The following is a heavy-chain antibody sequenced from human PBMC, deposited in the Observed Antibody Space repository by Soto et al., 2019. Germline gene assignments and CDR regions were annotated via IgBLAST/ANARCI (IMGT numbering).Heavy chain of an antibody. V-gene: IGHV3-48*01. Sequence: GGSLRLSCAASGFTFSSYSMNWVRQAPGKGLEWVSYISSSSSTIYYADSVKGRFTISRDNAKNSLYLQMNSLRAEDTAVYYCARGLRFLEGYYMDVWGKGTTVTVSS. D-gene: IGHD3-3*01. J-gene: IGHJ6*03. CDR2: ISSSSSTI. CDR1: GFTFSSYS. CDR3: ARGLRFLEGYYMDV.